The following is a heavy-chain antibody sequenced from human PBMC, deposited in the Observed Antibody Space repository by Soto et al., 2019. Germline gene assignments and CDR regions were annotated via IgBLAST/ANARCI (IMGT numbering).Heavy chain of an antibody. CDR3: ARESHDILTGPPWVWYFDL. CDR2: INDRGSI. D-gene: IGHD3-9*01. J-gene: IGHJ2*01. Sequence: QVQLQQWGAGPLSPWETLSLTCGVSGGSSRGYYWAWIRQSPGKGLEWIGEINDRGSINYNPSLKSRVSISVDTSKNHYSLNLRSVTAADTAVYYCARESHDILTGPPWVWYFDLWGRGTLVTVSS. V-gene: IGHV4-34*01. CDR1: GGSSRGYY.